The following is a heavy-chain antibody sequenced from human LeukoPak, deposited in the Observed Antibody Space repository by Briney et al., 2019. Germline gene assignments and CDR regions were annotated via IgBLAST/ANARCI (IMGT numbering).Heavy chain of an antibody. Sequence: GGSLRLSCAASGFTFRTYWMSWVRQAPGKGLEWGANIHPDGIEKYHVDSVRGRFTIFGDNARNSLYRPIRTVRADDTAVYYCSRGDDFSGDSWGQGTLVTVSS. CDR1: GFTFRTYW. CDR2: IHPDGIEK. J-gene: IGHJ5*01. D-gene: IGHD2-21*02. CDR3: SRGDDFSGDS. V-gene: IGHV3-7*04.